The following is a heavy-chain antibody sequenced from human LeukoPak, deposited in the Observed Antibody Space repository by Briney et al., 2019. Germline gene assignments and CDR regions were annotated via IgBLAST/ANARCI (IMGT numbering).Heavy chain of an antibody. CDR2: MNPNSGNT. Sequence: ASVKVSCKASGYTFTSYDINWVRQATGQGLEWMGWMNPNSGNTGYAQKFQGRVTMTRNTSISTAYMELSSLRSEDTAVYYCAREKKNPYYYYGMDVWGQGTTVTVSS. D-gene: IGHD1-14*01. J-gene: IGHJ6*02. CDR1: GYTFTSYD. V-gene: IGHV1-8*01. CDR3: AREKKNPYYYYGMDV.